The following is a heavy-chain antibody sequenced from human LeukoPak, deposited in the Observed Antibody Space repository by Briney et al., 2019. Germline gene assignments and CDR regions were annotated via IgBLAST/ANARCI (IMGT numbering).Heavy chain of an antibody. CDR3: AKDIGESRKPSIAAAGPYYYYGMDV. CDR2: ISGSGGST. CDR1: GFTFSSYA. Sequence: GGSLRLSCAASGFTFSSYAMSWVRQAPGKGLEWVSAISGSGGSTYYADSVKGRFTISRNNSKNTLYPQMNSLRAEDTAVYYCAKDIGESRKPSIAAAGPYYYYGMDVWGQGTTVTVSS. V-gene: IGHV3-23*01. D-gene: IGHD6-13*01. J-gene: IGHJ6*02.